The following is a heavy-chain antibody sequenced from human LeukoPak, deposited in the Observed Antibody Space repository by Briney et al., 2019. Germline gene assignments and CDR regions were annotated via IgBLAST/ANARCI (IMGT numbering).Heavy chain of an antibody. V-gene: IGHV3-7*01. J-gene: IGHJ4*02. CDR1: EFTFGDFA. CDR3: AREGLRYFDWLFPAWGIFDY. CDR2: IKQDGSEK. D-gene: IGHD3-9*01. Sequence: GGSLRLSCTASEFTFGDFAISWVQQAPGKGLEWVANIKQDGSEKYYVDSVKGRFTISRDNAKNSLYLQMNSLRAEDTAVYYCAREGLRYFDWLFPAWGIFDYWGQGTLVTVSS.